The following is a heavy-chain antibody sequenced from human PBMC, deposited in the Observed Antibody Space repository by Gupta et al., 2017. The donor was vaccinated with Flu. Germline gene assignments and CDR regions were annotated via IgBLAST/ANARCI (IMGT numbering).Heavy chain of an antibody. Sequence: QVHLQESGPGLVKPSETLSLTCAVSGYSITNGHYWGWIRQSPGKGLEWIGTIDYRGNDYYNPSLRSRVTLSVDSSENRFSLKLYSVTAADRALYYCARGGRTSVAASYFDFGGQGTLVTVSS. J-gene: IGHJ4*02. CDR1: GYSITNGHY. CDR3: ARGGRTSVAASYFDF. D-gene: IGHD6-19*01. CDR2: IDYRGND. V-gene: IGHV4-38-2*01.